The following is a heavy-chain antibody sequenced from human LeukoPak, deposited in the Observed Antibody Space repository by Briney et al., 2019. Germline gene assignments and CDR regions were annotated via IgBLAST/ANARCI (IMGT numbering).Heavy chain of an antibody. D-gene: IGHD5-24*01. CDR2: ISSSSSYI. CDR3: ARDRDGYINDAFDI. Sequence: PGGSLRLSCAASGFTFSSYTMNWVRQAPGKGLEWVSSISSSSSYIYYADSVKGRFTIPRDNAKNSLYLQMNSLRAEDTAVYYCARDRDGYINDAFDIWGQGTMVTVSS. J-gene: IGHJ3*02. CDR1: GFTFSSYT. V-gene: IGHV3-21*01.